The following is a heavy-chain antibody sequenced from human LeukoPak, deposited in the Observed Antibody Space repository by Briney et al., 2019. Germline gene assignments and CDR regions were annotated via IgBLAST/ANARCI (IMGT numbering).Heavy chain of an antibody. Sequence: SGGSLRLSCAASGFTFSSYGMSWVRQAPGKGLEWVSAISGSGGSTYYADSVKGRFTISRDNSKNTLYLQMNSLRAEDTAVYYCAKGPFWGLARLVWFGAAGPFDIWGQGTMVTVSS. CDR2: ISGSGGST. V-gene: IGHV3-23*01. CDR1: GFTFSSYG. D-gene: IGHD3-10*01. J-gene: IGHJ3*02. CDR3: AKGPFWGLARLVWFGAAGPFDI.